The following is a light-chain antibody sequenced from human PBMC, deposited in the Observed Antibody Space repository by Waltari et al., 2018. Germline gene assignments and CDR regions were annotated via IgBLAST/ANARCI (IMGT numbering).Light chain of an antibody. V-gene: IGKV4-1*01. CDR2: WAS. Sequence: DIVMTQSPDSLAVSLGEKATINCKSNQSLLYNSNNKNYLAWYQQKPGQPLKLFFYWASSRESGVPDRFSGGWSGTDFTLTIGSLQAEDVTVYYCQQYYTAPYTFGQGTKLEIK. CDR3: QQYYTAPYT. J-gene: IGKJ2*01. CDR1: QSLLYNSNNKNY.